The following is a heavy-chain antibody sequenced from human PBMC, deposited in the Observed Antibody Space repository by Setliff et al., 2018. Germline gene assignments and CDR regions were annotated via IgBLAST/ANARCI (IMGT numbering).Heavy chain of an antibody. D-gene: IGHD3-3*01. CDR2: IFYIGST. J-gene: IGHJ6*03. CDR3: ARDQDFWSGYYRASHYMDV. Sequence: PSETLSLTCTVSGGSISSHYWSWIRQPPGKGLEWIGYIFYIGSTNYNPSLKSRVTISVDRSKNQFSLKLSSVTAADTAVYYCARDQDFWSGYYRASHYMDVWGKGTTVTVSS. CDR1: GGSISSHY. V-gene: IGHV4-59*11.